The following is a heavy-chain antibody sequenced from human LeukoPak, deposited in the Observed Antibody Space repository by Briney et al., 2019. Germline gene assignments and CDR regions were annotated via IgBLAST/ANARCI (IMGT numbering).Heavy chain of an antibody. D-gene: IGHD2-2*01. Sequence: ASVKVSCKASGYTFTGYYMHWVRQAPGQGLEWMGWINPNSGGTNYAQKFQGRVTMARDTSISTAYMELSRLRSDDTAVYYCAGEGGDCSSTSCPNWFDPWGQGTLVTVSS. V-gene: IGHV1-2*02. CDR1: GYTFTGYY. CDR3: AGEGGDCSSTSCPNWFDP. J-gene: IGHJ5*02. CDR2: INPNSGGT.